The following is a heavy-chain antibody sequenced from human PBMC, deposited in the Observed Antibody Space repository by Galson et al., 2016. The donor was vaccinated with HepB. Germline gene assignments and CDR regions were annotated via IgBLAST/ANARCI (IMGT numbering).Heavy chain of an antibody. CDR2: INTDGSST. CDR1: GFTFSSHW. CDR3: ASSVRGSGSPPGGY. J-gene: IGHJ4*02. D-gene: IGHD3-10*01. V-gene: IGHV3-74*01. Sequence: SLRLSCAASGFTFSSHWMHWVRQAPGKRLVWVSRINTDGSSTSYADSVKGRFTISRDDATNSLYLQMNSLRAEDTAVYYCASSVRGSGSPPGGYWGQGILVTVSS.